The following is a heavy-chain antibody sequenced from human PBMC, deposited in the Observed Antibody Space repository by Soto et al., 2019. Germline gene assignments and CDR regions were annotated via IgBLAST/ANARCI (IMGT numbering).Heavy chain of an antibody. CDR3: ARDMVSMGPHDAFDI. Sequence: SETLSLTCTVSGGSISSYYWSWIRQPPGKGLEWIGYIYYSGSTNYNPSLKSRVTISVDTSKNQFSLKLSSVTAADTAVYYCARDMVSMGPHDAFDIWGQGTMVTVSS. D-gene: IGHD3-10*01. V-gene: IGHV4-59*01. CDR1: GGSISSYY. CDR2: IYYSGST. J-gene: IGHJ3*02.